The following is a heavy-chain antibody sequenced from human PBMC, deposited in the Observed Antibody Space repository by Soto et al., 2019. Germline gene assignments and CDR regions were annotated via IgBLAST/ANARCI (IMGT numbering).Heavy chain of an antibody. CDR2: IIPIFGTA. V-gene: IGHV1-69*13. CDR3: ARLHSHGTYGMDV. J-gene: IGHJ6*02. CDR1: GGSFTYT. Sequence: SVNVSFKASGGSFTYTLSWVLHSPGQGLEWMGGIIPIFGTANYAQKFQGRVTITADESTKTAYMELSTLRSEDTAVYYCARLHSHGTYGMDVWGQGTTVTVSS. D-gene: IGHD5-18*01.